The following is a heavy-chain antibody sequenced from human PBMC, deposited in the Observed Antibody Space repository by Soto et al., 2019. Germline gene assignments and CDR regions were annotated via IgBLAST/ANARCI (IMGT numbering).Heavy chain of an antibody. Sequence: EVQLVESGGGLVKPGGSLRLSCAASGFTFSSYSMNWVRQAPGKGLEWVSSISSSSSYIYYADSVKGRFTISRDNAKNSLYLQMNSLRAEDTAVYYCARVPGRRYCSSTSCYDYYYYYYMDVWGKGTTVTVSS. J-gene: IGHJ6*03. D-gene: IGHD2-2*01. CDR1: GFTFSSYS. CDR3: ARVPGRRYCSSTSCYDYYYYYYMDV. CDR2: ISSSSSYI. V-gene: IGHV3-21*01.